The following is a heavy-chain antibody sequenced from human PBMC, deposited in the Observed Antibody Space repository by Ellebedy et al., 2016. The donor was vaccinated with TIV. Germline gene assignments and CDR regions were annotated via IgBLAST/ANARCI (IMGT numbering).Heavy chain of an antibody. Sequence: GESLKISCAASGFTFSSYGMHWVRQAPGKGLEWVAVIWYDGSNKYYADSVKGRFTISRDNSKNTLYLQMKSLRAEDTAVYYCARAYLYGDYFDYWGQGTLVTVSS. D-gene: IGHD4-17*01. V-gene: IGHV3-33*01. CDR1: GFTFSSYG. CDR3: ARAYLYGDYFDY. CDR2: IWYDGSNK. J-gene: IGHJ4*02.